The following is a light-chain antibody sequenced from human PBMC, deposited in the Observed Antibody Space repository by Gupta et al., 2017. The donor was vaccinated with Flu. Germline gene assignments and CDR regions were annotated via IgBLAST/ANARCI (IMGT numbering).Light chain of an antibody. J-gene: IGKJ3*01. V-gene: IGKV1-39*01. CDR1: RRIDTY. CDR2: LTS. Sequence: PTPMHVSVGDRLTIKCRASRRIDTYLNWYQQRPGKAPKPLMYLTSNWQTGVPSRFSGSGSGTDFSLTVTRLQPEDSATYYCKQSDSAPFTFGRGTKVDIK. CDR3: KQSDSAPFT.